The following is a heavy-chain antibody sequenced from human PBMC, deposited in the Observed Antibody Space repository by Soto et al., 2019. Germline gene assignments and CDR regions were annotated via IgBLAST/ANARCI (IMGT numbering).Heavy chain of an antibody. J-gene: IGHJ5*02. CDR2: IYPGDSDT. V-gene: IGHV5-51*01. D-gene: IGHD2-15*01. Sequence: EVQLVQSGAEVKKPGESLKISCKGSGYSFTSYWIGWVRQMPGKGLEWMGIIYPGDSDTRYSPSFQGQVTISADKSISTAYLQWSSLKASDTAMYYCARHEARYCGGGSCYPAANWFDPWGQGTLVTVSS. CDR1: GYSFTSYW. CDR3: ARHEARYCGGGSCYPAANWFDP.